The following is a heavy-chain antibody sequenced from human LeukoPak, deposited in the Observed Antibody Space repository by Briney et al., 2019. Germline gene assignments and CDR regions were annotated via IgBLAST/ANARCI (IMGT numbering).Heavy chain of an antibody. J-gene: IGHJ4*02. CDR2: IWYDGSNK. CDR3: ARESRDGYNFDY. V-gene: IGHV3-33*01. D-gene: IGHD5-24*01. Sequence: PGGSLRLSCAASGFTFSSYGMHWVRQAPGKGLEWVAVIWYDGSNKYYADSVKSRFTISRDNSKNTLYLQMNSLRAEDTAVYYCARESRDGYNFDYWGQGTLVTVSS. CDR1: GFTFSSYG.